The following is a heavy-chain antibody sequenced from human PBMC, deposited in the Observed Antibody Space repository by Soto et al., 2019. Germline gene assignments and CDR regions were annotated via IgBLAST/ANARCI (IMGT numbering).Heavy chain of an antibody. V-gene: IGHV1-18*01. CDR2: ISAYNGNT. CDR1: GYTFTSYG. J-gene: IGHJ1*01. D-gene: IGHD2-15*01. Sequence: ASVKVSCKASGYTFTSYGISWVRQAPGQGLEWMGWISAYNGNTNYAQKLQGRVTMTTDTSTSTAYMELRSLRSDDTAVYYCARDARRLYCSGGSCYPEIQHWGQGTLVTVSS. CDR3: ARDARRLYCSGGSCYPEIQH.